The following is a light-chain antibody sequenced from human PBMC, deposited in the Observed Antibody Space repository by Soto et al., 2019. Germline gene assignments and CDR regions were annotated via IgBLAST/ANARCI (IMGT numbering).Light chain of an antibody. CDR3: QQYNSYWT. Sequence: QMTQSPSTLSASVGGRVTITCRASQSINSWLAWYKQKQGKAPKLLIYDASSLESGVPSRFSGSGSGTEFTLTISSLQPDDFATYYCQQYNSYWTFGQGTKVDIK. J-gene: IGKJ1*01. CDR1: QSINSW. CDR2: DAS. V-gene: IGKV1-5*01.